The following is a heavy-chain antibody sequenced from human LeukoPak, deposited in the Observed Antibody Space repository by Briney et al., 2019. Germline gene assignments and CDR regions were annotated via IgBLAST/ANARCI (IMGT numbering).Heavy chain of an antibody. CDR2: MNPSSGYT. Sequence: ASVKVSCKASGYPFTAYDINWVRKATGQGLEWMGWMNPSSGYTGYSQKFQGRVTMTRNTSITTAYMELSSLRSEDTAVYYCARISDHNWYFDLWGRGTLVTVSS. V-gene: IGHV1-8*01. CDR3: ARISDHNWYFDL. D-gene: IGHD1-14*01. J-gene: IGHJ2*01. CDR1: GYPFTAYD.